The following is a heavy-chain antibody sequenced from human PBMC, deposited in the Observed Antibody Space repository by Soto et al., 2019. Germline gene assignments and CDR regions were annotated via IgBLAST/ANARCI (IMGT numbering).Heavy chain of an antibody. Sequence: SETRSLTCTVSGGSISRGDYYWSWIRQPPGKGLEWVGYVFYSGSARYNPSLTSRVTISQDTAKNQFSLKLSSVTAADTAVYYCARDFSSSWLGSAHFGMDVWGQGTTVT. CDR3: ARDFSSSWLGSAHFGMDV. V-gene: IGHV4-61*08. J-gene: IGHJ6*02. D-gene: IGHD6-13*01. CDR2: VFYSGSA. CDR1: GGSISRGDYY.